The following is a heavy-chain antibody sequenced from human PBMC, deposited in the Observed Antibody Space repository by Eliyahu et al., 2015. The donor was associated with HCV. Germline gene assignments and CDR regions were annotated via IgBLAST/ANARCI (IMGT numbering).Heavy chain of an antibody. D-gene: IGHD3-10*01. CDR3: ARGIYMVRGVIPFDY. V-gene: IGHV4-34*01. J-gene: IGHJ4*02. CDR2: INHSGST. CDR1: GGSFSGYY. Sequence: QVQLQQWGAGLLKPSETLSLTCAVYGGSFSGYYWSWXRQPPGKGLEWIGEINHSGSTNHNPSLKSRVTISVDTSKNQFSLKLSSVTAADTAVYYCARGIYMVRGVIPFDYWGQGTLVTVSS.